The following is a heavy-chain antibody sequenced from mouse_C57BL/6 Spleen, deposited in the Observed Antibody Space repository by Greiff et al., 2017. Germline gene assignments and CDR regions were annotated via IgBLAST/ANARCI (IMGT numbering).Heavy chain of an antibody. CDR1: GYTFTSYW. Sequence: QVQLQQSGAELAKPGASVKLSCKASGYTFTSYWMHWVKQRPGQGLEWIGYINPSSGYTKYNQKFKDKATLTADKSSSTAYRQLSSLTSEDSAVYYCARCDFCYDDDGGAWFAYWGQGTLVTVSA. CDR3: ARCDFCYDDDGGAWFAY. D-gene: IGHD2-4*01. CDR2: INPSSGYT. J-gene: IGHJ3*01. V-gene: IGHV1-7*01.